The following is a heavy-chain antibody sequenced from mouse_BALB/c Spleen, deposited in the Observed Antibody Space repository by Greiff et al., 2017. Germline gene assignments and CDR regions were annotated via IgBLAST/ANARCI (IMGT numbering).Heavy chain of an antibody. V-gene: IGHV3-8*02. D-gene: IGHD1-1*01. Sequence: EVQLQESGPSLVKPSQTLSLTCSVTGDSITSGYWNWIRKFPGNKLEYMGYISYSGSTYYNPSLKSRISITRDTSKNQYYLQLNSVTTEDTATYYCARNYGSSYRWYFDVWGAGTTVTVSS. J-gene: IGHJ1*01. CDR3: ARNYGSSYRWYFDV. CDR1: GDSITSGY. CDR2: ISYSGST.